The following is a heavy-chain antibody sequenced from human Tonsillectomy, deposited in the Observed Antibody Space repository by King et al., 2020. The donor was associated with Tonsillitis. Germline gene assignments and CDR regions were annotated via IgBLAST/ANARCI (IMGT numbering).Heavy chain of an antibody. V-gene: IGHV4-39*07. D-gene: IGHD5/OR15-5a*01. J-gene: IGHJ4*02. CDR2: IYYSGST. CDR3: ARRVYDDPLFDY. Sequence: QLQESGPGLVKPSETLSLTCTVSGGSISSSSYYWGWIRQPPGKGLEWIGTIYYSGSTYYNPSLKSRVTISVDTSKNQFSLKLSSMTAADTAVYYCARRVYDDPLFDYWGQGTLVTVSS. CDR1: GGSISSSSYY.